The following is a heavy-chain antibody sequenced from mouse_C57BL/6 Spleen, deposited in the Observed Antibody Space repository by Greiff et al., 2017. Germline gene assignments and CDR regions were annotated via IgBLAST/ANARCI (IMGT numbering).Heavy chain of an antibody. V-gene: IGHV1-64*01. Sequence: VQLQQPGAELVKPGASVKLSCKASGYTFTSYWMHWVKQRPGQGLEWIGMINPNSGSTNYNEKFKSKATLTVDKSSSTAYMHLSSLTSEDSAVYYCARKYDYDGAFAYWGQGTLVTVSA. CDR3: ARKYDYDGAFAY. D-gene: IGHD2-4*01. CDR1: GYTFTSYW. J-gene: IGHJ3*01. CDR2: INPNSGST.